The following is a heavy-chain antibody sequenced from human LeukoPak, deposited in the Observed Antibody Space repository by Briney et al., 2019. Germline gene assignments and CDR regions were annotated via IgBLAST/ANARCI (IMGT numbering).Heavy chain of an antibody. D-gene: IGHD7-27*01. CDR1: GGSISSSNW. CDR3: ASNTGTVFDY. CDR2: IYHSGST. Sequence: SETLSLTCAVSGGSISSSNWWSWVRQPPGKGLEWIGEIYHSGSTNYNPSLKSRVTISVDTSKNQFSLKLSSVIAADTAVYYCASNTGTVFDYWGQGALVTVSS. V-gene: IGHV4-4*02. J-gene: IGHJ4*02.